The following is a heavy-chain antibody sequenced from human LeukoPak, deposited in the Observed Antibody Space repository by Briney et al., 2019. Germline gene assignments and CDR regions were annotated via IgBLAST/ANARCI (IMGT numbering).Heavy chain of an antibody. Sequence: SETLSLTCAVSGGSITSANWWSWVRQSPGKGLEWIGNIYYSGSTYYNPSFKSRLTISVDTSKNQFSLKLSSVTAADTAVYYCASLRTGDFDYWGQGALVTVSS. V-gene: IGHV4-4*02. CDR3: ASLRTGDFDY. J-gene: IGHJ4*02. CDR2: IYYSGST. D-gene: IGHD3-10*01. CDR1: GGSITSANW.